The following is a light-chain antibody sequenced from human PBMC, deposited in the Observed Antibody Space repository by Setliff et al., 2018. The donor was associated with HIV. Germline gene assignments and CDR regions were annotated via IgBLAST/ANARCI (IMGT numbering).Light chain of an antibody. V-gene: IGLV2-14*03. CDR2: NVD. Sequence: QSALTQPASVSGSPGQSITISCTGTSSDIGSSNFVSWYQQHPGKAPKVMIYNVDKRPSGVSNRFSGSKSGNTASLTISGLQTEDEADYYCSSYSINNLYVFGTGTRVTVL. CDR3: SSYSINNLYV. J-gene: IGLJ1*01. CDR1: SSDIGSSNF.